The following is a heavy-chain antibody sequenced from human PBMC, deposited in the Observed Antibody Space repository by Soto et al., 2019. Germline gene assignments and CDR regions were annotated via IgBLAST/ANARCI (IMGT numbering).Heavy chain of an antibody. D-gene: IGHD5-18*01. V-gene: IGHV3-7*01. J-gene: IGHJ4*02. Sequence: GSLRLSCAASGFTFSSYWMSWVRQAPGKGLEWVANIKQDGSEKYYVDSVKGRFAISRDNAKNSLYLQMNSLRAEDTAVYYCAKDLGYSQRALWGQGTRVTVSS. CDR2: IKQDGSEK. CDR3: AKDLGYSQRAL. CDR1: GFTFSSYW.